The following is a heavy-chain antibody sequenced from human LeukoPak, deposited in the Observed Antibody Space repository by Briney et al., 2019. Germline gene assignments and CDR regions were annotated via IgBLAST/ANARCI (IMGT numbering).Heavy chain of an antibody. CDR1: GGTFSSYA. CDR2: IIPILGIA. Sequence: SVTVSCKASGGTFSSYAISWVRQAPGQGLEWMGRIIPILGIANYAQKFQGRVTITADKSTSTAYMELSSLRSEDTAVYYCARDWTYYYDSSGYSAFDYWGQGTLVTVSS. V-gene: IGHV1-69*10. D-gene: IGHD3-22*01. J-gene: IGHJ4*02. CDR3: ARDWTYYYDSSGYSAFDY.